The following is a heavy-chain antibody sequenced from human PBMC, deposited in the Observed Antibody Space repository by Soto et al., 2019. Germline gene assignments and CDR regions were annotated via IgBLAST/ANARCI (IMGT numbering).Heavy chain of an antibody. CDR1: GGSISSYY. CDR3: ARRRSSGEPYYFDY. D-gene: IGHD3-10*01. Sequence: PSETLSLTCTVSGGSISSYYWSWIRQPPGKGLEWIGYMYYYGSTNYNPSLKSRVTISVDTSNNQSSLKLSSVTAADTAVYYCARRRSSGEPYYFDYWGQGTPVTVSS. CDR2: MYYYGST. J-gene: IGHJ4*02. V-gene: IGHV4-59*08.